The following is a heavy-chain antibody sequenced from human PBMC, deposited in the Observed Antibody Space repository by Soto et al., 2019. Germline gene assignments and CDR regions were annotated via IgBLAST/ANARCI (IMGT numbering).Heavy chain of an antibody. CDR3: ARDRAPTREDIVVVPAAFAFDY. J-gene: IGHJ4*02. CDR1: GFTFSSYG. D-gene: IGHD2-2*01. CDR2: IWYDGSNK. V-gene: IGHV3-33*08. Sequence: GGSLRLSCAASGFTFSSYGMHWVRQAPGKGLEWVAVIWYDGSNKYYADSVKGRFTIARDNSKNTLYLQMNSLRAEDTAVYYCARDRAPTREDIVVVPAAFAFDYWGQGTLVTVSS.